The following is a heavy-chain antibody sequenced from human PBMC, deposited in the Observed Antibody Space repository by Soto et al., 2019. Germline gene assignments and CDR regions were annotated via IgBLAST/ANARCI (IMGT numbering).Heavy chain of an antibody. V-gene: IGHV1-2*02. D-gene: IGHD3-16*01. CDR1: GYTFTAYY. CDR3: ARDPIGGGAPYYCDY. J-gene: IGHJ4*02. Sequence: VQLVQSGAEVKKPGASVKVSCKASGYTFTAYYMHWLRQAPGQGPEWVGWINPNSGGTNYAQKFQGRVTMTRDTSISTAYMELSSLRSDDTAVYYCARDPIGGGAPYYCDYWGQGTQVSVSS. CDR2: INPNSGGT.